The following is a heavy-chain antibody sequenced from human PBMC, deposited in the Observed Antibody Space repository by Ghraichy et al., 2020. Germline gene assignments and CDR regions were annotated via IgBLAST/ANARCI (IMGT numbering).Heavy chain of an antibody. V-gene: IGHV4-30-2*01. J-gene: IGHJ5*02. CDR3: ARVERIAAAGGGFHP. Sequence: SETLSLTCAVSGGSISSGDYSWSWIRQPLGKGLEWIGSITHSASTYYNQSLKSRVTLSVDRWKNQFSLKLSSVSAADTAVYYCARVERIAAAGGGFHPWGQGTLVTVSS. CDR1: GGSISSGDYS. D-gene: IGHD6-13*01. CDR2: ITHSAST.